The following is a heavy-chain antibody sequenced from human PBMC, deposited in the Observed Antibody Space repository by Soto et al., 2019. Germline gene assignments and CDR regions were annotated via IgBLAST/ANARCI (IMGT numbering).Heavy chain of an antibody. D-gene: IGHD3-3*01. CDR2: IYYSGIT. CDR1: GGSISSSSYY. V-gene: IGHV4-39*01. J-gene: IGHJ6*02. CDR3: ARRVGEWLLNEGMDV. Sequence: SETLSLTCTVSGGSISSSSYYWGWIRQPPGKGLEWIGSIYYSGITYYNPSLKSRVTISVDTSKNQFSLKLSSVTAADTAVYYCARRVGEWLLNEGMDVWGQGTSLTVS.